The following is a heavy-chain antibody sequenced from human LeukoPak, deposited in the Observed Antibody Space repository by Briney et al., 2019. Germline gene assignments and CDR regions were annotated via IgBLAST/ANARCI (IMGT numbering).Heavy chain of an antibody. Sequence: PGGSLRLSCAASGFTFSSYAMHWVRQAPGKGLEWVAVISYDGSNKYYADSVKGRFTISRDNSKNTLYLQMNSLRAEDTAVYYCARVHEEYFWGDLTTVTTWAWGWFYMDVWGKGTTVTVSS. CDR1: GFTFSSYA. CDR2: ISYDGSNK. V-gene: IGHV3-30*04. D-gene: IGHD4-11*01. CDR3: ARVHEEYFWGDLTTVTTWAWGWFYMDV. J-gene: IGHJ6*03.